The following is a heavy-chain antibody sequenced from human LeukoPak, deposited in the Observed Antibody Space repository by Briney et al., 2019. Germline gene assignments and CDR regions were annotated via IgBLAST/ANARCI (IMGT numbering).Heavy chain of an antibody. D-gene: IGHD5-18*01. V-gene: IGHV4-38-2*02. CDR1: GYSISSGYY. CDR3: AGDVTLNYYYYYMDV. Sequence: SETLSLTCTVSGYSISSGYYWGWIRQPPGKGLEWIGSFYHSGSTYYNPSLKSRVTISLDTSKNQFSLKLSSVTAADTAVYYCAGDVTLNYYYYYMDVWGKGTTVTISS. J-gene: IGHJ6*03. CDR2: FYHSGST.